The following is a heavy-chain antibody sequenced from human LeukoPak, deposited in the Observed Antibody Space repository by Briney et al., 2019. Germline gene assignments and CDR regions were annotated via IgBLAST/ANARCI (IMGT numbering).Heavy chain of an antibody. CDR2: IIPIFGTA. CDR1: GGTFSSYA. D-gene: IGHD2-2*01. J-gene: IGHJ5*02. CDR3: ARGGVVVPAAMLGNWFDP. Sequence: ASVKVSCKASGGTFSSYAISWVRQAPGQGLEWMGGIIPIFGTANYAQKFQGRVTITTDESTSTAYMELSSLRSEDTAVYYCARGGVVVPAAMLGNWFDPWGQGTLVTVSS. V-gene: IGHV1-69*05.